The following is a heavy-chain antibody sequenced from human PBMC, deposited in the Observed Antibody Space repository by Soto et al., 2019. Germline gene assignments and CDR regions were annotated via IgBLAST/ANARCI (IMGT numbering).Heavy chain of an antibody. CDR2: ISAYNGNT. J-gene: IGHJ4*02. Sequence: QVQLVQSGAEVKKPGASVKVSCKASGYTFTSYGISWVRQAPGQGLEWMGWISAYNGNTNYAQKLQGRVTMTTDTXKSPAYMEPRSLSADDPAVYYCAGVGFLGWVVDFDYWGQGTLVTVSS. D-gene: IGHD3-3*01. V-gene: IGHV1-18*01. CDR3: AGVGFLGWVVDFDY. CDR1: GYTFTSYG.